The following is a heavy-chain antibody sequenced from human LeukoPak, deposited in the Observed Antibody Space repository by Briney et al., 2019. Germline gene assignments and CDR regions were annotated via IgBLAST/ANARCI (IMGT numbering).Heavy chain of an antibody. V-gene: IGHV1-46*01. D-gene: IGHD3-22*01. CDR1: GYTFTSYY. CDR3: ARDYYDSSGYFPYFQH. Sequence: ASVQVSCKASGYTFTSYYMHWVRQAPGQGLEWMGIINPSGGSTSYAQKFQGRVTMTRDTSTSTVYMELSSLRSEDTAVYYCARDYYDSSGYFPYFQHWGQGTLVTVSS. CDR2: INPSGGST. J-gene: IGHJ1*01.